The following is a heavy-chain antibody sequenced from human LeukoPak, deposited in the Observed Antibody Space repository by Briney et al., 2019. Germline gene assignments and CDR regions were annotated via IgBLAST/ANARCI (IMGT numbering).Heavy chain of an antibody. V-gene: IGHV3-48*03. Sequence: GGSLRLSCVASGFTFSRFEMNWVRQAPGKGLEWISHISTGTYIAYTDSVKGRFTISRDNAKNSMYLQMNSLRAEDTAIYYCTREQDREATATVVGDSWGQGTLVTVSS. CDR2: ISTGTYI. D-gene: IGHD4-23*01. CDR3: TREQDREATATVVGDS. CDR1: GFTFSRFE. J-gene: IGHJ4*02.